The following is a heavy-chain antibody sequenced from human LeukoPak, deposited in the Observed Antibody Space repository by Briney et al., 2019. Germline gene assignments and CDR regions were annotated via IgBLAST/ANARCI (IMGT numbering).Heavy chain of an antibody. CDR1: GGSISGGGYA. CDR2: IYDRVST. Sequence: PSETLSLTCVVSGGSISGGGYALSWIRQPPGKGLEWIGFIYDRVSTYYNPSLRSRVTISLDRSKNQFSLKLSSVTAADTAVYYCARGDYYYDTIGYRGRPFDSWGQGTLVTVSS. V-gene: IGHV4-30-2*01. D-gene: IGHD3-22*01. CDR3: ARGDYYYDTIGYRGRPFDS. J-gene: IGHJ4*02.